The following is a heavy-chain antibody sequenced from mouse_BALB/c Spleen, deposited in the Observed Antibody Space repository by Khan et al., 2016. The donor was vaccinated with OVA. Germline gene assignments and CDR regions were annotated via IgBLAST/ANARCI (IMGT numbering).Heavy chain of an antibody. CDR1: GSSITSDYA. CDR2: ISYSGRT. Sequence: EVQLQESGPGLVKPSQSLSLTCTVTGSSITSDYAWNWIRQFPGNRLEWMAYISYSGRTSYNPSLKSRISIPRDTSKNQFFLQLNSVTTDDTATYYCARSVTMTTVVATDFDYWGQGTTLTVSS. J-gene: IGHJ2*01. CDR3: ARSVTMTTVVATDFDY. V-gene: IGHV3-2*02. D-gene: IGHD1-1*01.